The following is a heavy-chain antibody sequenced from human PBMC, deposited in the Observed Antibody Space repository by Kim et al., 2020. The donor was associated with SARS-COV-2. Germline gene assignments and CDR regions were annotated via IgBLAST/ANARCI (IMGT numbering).Heavy chain of an antibody. V-gene: IGHV3-23*01. CDR3: AKVLQGRSNAFDI. J-gene: IGHJ3*02. Sequence: GGSLRLSCAASGFTFSNYAMSWVRQAPGKGLEWVSTISGGGGSTYYADSVKGRFTISRDNSKNTLYLQMNSLRAEDTAVYYCAKVLQGRSNAFDIWGQGTMVTVS. CDR2: ISGGGGST. CDR1: GFTFSNYA.